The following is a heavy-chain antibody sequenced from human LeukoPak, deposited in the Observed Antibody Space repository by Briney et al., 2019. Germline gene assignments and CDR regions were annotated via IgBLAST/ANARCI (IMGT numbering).Heavy chain of an antibody. J-gene: IGHJ4*02. D-gene: IGHD3-22*01. CDR1: GYTFTSYY. Sequence: ASVKVSCKASGYTFTSYYMHWVRQAPGQGLEWMGWISVYNGNTNYAQKLQGRVTMTTDTSTSTAYMELRSLRSDDTAVYYCARGFAHYDSSNYDYWGQGTLVTVSS. V-gene: IGHV1-18*04. CDR2: ISVYNGNT. CDR3: ARGFAHYDSSNYDY.